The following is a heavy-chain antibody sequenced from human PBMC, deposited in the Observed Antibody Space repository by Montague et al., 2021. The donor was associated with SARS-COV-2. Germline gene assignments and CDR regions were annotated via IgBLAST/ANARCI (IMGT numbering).Heavy chain of an antibody. Sequence: SLRLSGAASGFTFDDYVMYWVRQPPGKGLEWVSLISGDGGKTYYADSVKGRFTTSRDNGKNSLYLQMNSLGTEDTALYHCAKGTYFYDSSGYYPESHYSYFDGMDVWGQGTTVTVSS. CDR3: AKGTYFYDSSGYYPESHYSYFDGMDV. D-gene: IGHD3-22*01. CDR2: ISGDGGKT. V-gene: IGHV3-43*02. J-gene: IGHJ6*02. CDR1: GFTFDDYV.